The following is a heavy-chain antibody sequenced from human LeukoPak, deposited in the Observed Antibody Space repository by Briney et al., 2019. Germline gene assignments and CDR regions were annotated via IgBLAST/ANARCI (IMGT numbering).Heavy chain of an antibody. CDR2: ISVSGNT. V-gene: IGHV3-23*01. J-gene: IGHJ3*02. CDR1: GFTLSSYA. Sequence: GGSLRLSCAASGFTLSSYAMSWVRQGPGKGLEWVSAISVSGNTYHADSVKGRFTISRDSSKNTLYLQMNSLRAEDTAVYYCAKDHRAAAAGTLLDAFDIWGQGTMVTVSS. D-gene: IGHD6-13*01. CDR3: AKDHRAAAAGTLLDAFDI.